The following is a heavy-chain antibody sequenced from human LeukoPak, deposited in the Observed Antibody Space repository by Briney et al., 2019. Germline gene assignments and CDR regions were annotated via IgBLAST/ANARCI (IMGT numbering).Heavy chain of an antibody. CDR2: FGGSGGGP. V-gene: IGHV3-23*01. Sequence: GGSLRLSCAASGFSFSVNAMNWVRQAPGKGLAWVSSFGGSGGGPWHAASVKGRFSISRDNSKNTLYLQMSSLSDEDTALYYCAKARGATINDPADYWGQGIQVTVSS. J-gene: IGHJ4*02. D-gene: IGHD5-12*01. CDR3: AKARGATINDPADY. CDR1: GFSFSVNA.